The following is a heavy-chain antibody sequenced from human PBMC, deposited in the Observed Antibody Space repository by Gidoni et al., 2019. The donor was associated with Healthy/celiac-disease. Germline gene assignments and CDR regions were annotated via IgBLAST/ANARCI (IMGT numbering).Heavy chain of an antibody. CDR3: ARERSEDGYSLVYYYYGMDV. J-gene: IGHJ6*02. V-gene: IGHV3-21*01. CDR1: GFTFSSYS. CDR2: ISSSSSYI. Sequence: EVQLVESGGGLVKPGGSLRLSCAASGFTFSSYSMTWVRQAPGKGLEWVSSISSSSSYIYYADSVKGRFTISRDNAKNSLYLQMNSLRAEDTAVYYCARERSEDGYSLVYYYYGMDVWGQGTTVTVSS. D-gene: IGHD4-4*01.